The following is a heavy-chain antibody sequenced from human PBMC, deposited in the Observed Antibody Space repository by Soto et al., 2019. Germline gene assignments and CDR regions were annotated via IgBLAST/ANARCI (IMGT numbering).Heavy chain of an antibody. CDR3: ARDVVLDY. CDR1: GGTISSGDYY. CDR2: IYYSGST. D-gene: IGHD2-15*01. V-gene: IGHV4-30-4*01. Sequence: ASETLSLTCTVSGGTISSGDYYWSWIRQPPGKGLEWIGYIYYSGSTYYNPSLKSRVTISVDRSKNQVSLKLSSVTAADTAVYYCARDVVLDYWGQGTLVTVSS. J-gene: IGHJ4*02.